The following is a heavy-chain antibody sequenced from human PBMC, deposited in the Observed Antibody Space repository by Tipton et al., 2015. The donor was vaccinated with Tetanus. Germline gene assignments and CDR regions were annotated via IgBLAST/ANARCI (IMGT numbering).Heavy chain of an antibody. J-gene: IGHJ6*03. Sequence: TLSLTCTVSGGSISSYYWSWIRQPPGKGLEWIGDIYYSGSTNYNPSLKSRVTTSVDTSKNQFSLKLSSVTAADTAVYYCARSEQQLVRGYYYYYYMDVWGKGTTVTVSS. CDR2: IYYSGST. V-gene: IGHV4-59*01. D-gene: IGHD6-13*01. CDR3: ARSEQQLVRGYYYYYYMDV. CDR1: GGSISSYY.